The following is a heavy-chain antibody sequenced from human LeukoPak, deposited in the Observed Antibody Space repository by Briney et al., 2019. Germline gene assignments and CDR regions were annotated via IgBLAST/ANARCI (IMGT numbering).Heavy chain of an antibody. J-gene: IGHJ4*02. V-gene: IGHV4-4*07. CDR3: ARGSDSSSWLGTLNFDY. Sequence: SETLSLTCTVSGGSISSYYWSWIRQPAGKGLEWIGRIYTSGSTNYNPSLKSRVTMSVDTSKNQFSLKLSSVTAADTAVYYCARGSDSSSWLGTLNFDYWGQGTLVTVSS. CDR2: IYTSGST. D-gene: IGHD6-13*01. CDR1: GGSISSYY.